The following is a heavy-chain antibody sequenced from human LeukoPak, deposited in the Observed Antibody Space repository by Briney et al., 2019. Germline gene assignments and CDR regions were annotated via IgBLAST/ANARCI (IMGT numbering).Heavy chain of an antibody. CDR3: ATLLIAAASYYFDY. D-gene: IGHD6-13*01. Sequence: PSETLSLTCAVYGGSFSGYYWSWIRQPPGKGLEWIGSIYYSGSTYYNPSLKSRVTISVDTSKNQFSLKLSSVTAADTAVYYCATLLIAAASYYFDYWGQGTLVTVSS. CDR2: IYYSGST. CDR1: GGSFSGYY. V-gene: IGHV4-34*01. J-gene: IGHJ4*02.